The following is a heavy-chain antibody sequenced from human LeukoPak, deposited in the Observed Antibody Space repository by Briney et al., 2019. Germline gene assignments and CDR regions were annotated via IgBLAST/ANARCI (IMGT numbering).Heavy chain of an antibody. J-gene: IGHJ6*02. V-gene: IGHV1-46*01. CDR1: GYTFTSYY. CDR2: INPSGGST. D-gene: IGHD2-2*01. Sequence: ASVKVSCKASGYTFTSYYMHWVRQAPGQGLEWMGIINPSGGSTSYAQKFQGRVTMTRDTSISTAYMELSRLRSDDTAVYYCARDDAAVPDYYYGMDVWGQGTTVTVSS. CDR3: ARDDAAVPDYYYGMDV.